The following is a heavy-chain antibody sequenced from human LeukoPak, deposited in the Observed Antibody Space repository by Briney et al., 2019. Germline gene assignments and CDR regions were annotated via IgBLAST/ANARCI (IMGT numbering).Heavy chain of an antibody. CDR1: GGSIISNTYY. J-gene: IGHJ4*02. Sequence: SETLPLTCTVSGGSIISNTYYWGWIRQPPGKGLEWIGSINYSGSTYYNPSLKSRVTISVDTSKNQFSLKLSSVTAADTAVYYCERLSGRVGTTLPTEFDYWGQGNLVTVSS. V-gene: IGHV4-39*01. D-gene: IGHD1-26*01. CDR3: ERLSGRVGTTLPTEFDY. CDR2: INYSGST.